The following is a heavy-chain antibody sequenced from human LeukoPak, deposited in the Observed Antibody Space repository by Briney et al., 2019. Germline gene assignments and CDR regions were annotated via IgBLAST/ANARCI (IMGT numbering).Heavy chain of an antibody. V-gene: IGHV1-18*01. CDR3: ARDFDYDFWSGYYGEPKNWFDP. CDR2: ISAYNGNT. CDR1: GYTFTSYG. Sequence: ASVKVSCKASGYTFTSYGISWVRQAPGQGLEWIGWISAYNGNTNYAQKLQGRVTMTTDTSTSTAYMELRSLRSDDTAVYYCARDFDYDFWSGYYGEPKNWFDPWGQGTLVTVSS. J-gene: IGHJ5*02. D-gene: IGHD3-3*01.